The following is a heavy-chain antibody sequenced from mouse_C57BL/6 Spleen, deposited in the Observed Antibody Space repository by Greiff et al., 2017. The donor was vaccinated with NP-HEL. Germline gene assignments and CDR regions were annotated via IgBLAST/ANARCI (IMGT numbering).Heavy chain of an antibody. V-gene: IGHV2-3*01. Sequence: VMLVESGPGLVAPSQSLSITCTVSGFSLTSYGVSWVRQPPGKGLEWLGVIWGDGSTNYHSALISSLSICTDNSKSQVFLKLNSLQTDDTATYYCAKKNYSNYTPYWYFDVWGTGTTVTVSS. CDR1: GFSLTSYG. CDR2: IWGDGST. J-gene: IGHJ1*03. D-gene: IGHD2-5*01. CDR3: AKKNYSNYTPYWYFDV.